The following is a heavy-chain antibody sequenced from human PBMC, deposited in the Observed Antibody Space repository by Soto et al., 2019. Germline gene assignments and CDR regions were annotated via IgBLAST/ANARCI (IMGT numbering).Heavy chain of an antibody. CDR2: ISTGDSPI. Sequence: HPGGSLRLSCAASGFTFSNYAMNWVRQAPGKGLEWVSYISTGDSPIYYADSVKGRFTISRDNAKKSLYLQMISLRAEDTAVYYCATVCRFCSGSNSLYWGRGTLVTVSS. CDR1: GFTFSNYA. J-gene: IGHJ4*02. CDR3: ATVCRFCSGSNSLY. V-gene: IGHV3-48*01. D-gene: IGHD2-15*01.